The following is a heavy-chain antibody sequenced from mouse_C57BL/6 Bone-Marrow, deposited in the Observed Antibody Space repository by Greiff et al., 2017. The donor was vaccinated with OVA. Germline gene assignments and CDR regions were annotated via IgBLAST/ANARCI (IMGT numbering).Heavy chain of an antibody. CDR1: GFTFSDYY. D-gene: IGHD1-1*01. V-gene: IGHV5-16*01. CDR3: ARDDYGSRTWYFDV. CDR2: INYDGSST. J-gene: IGHJ1*03. Sequence: EVQLVESEGGLVQPGSSMKLSCTASGFTFSDYYMAWVRQVPEKGLEWVANINYDGSSTYYLDSLKSRFILSRDNAKNILYLQLSSLKSEDTATYYCARDDYGSRTWYFDVWGTGTTVTVSS.